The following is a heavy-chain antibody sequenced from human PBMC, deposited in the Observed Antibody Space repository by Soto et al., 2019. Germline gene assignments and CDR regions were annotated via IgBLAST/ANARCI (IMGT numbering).Heavy chain of an antibody. CDR2: IIPLFGTA. CDR3: ARPKGTYSSGYYYFDF. CDR1: GGTFSTNA. V-gene: IGHV1-69*01. J-gene: IGHJ4*02. Sequence: QVQLEQSGGEVKQPGSSGRVSCKTSGGTFSTNAINWVRQAPGQGLEWMGAIIPLFGTADYSQKFQGRVTITADESTSTAYMELSSLRFDDTAVYFCARPKGTYSSGYYYFDFWGQGTLVTVSS. D-gene: IGHD6-19*01.